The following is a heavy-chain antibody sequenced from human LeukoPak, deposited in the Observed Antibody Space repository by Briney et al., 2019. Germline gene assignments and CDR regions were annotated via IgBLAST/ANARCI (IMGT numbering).Heavy chain of an antibody. CDR2: IYYSGST. D-gene: IGHD3-3*01. J-gene: IGHJ4*02. V-gene: IGHV4-59*08. Sequence: SETLSLTCTVSGGSISSYYWSWIRQPPGKGLEWIGYIYYSGSTNYNPSLKSRVTISVDTSKNQFSLKLSSVTAADTAVYYCARHAPFPALCDFWSGYYSYFDYWGQGTLVTVSS. CDR3: ARHAPFPALCDFWSGYYSYFDY. CDR1: GGSISSYY.